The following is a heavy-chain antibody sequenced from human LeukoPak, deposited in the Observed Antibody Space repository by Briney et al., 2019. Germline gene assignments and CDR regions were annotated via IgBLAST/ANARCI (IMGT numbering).Heavy chain of an antibody. CDR2: INPNSGGT. CDR3: ARSRGSYQPLLYYYYYGMDV. D-gene: IGHD3-16*01. CDR1: EYTFSVYH. V-gene: IGHV1-2*02. Sequence: ASVKVSCKASEYTFSVYHIHWVRLAPGQGLEWMGWINPNSGGTNYAQKFQGRVTMTRDTSISTAYMELSRLRSDDTAVYYCARSRGSYQPLLYYYYYGMDVWGQGTTVTVSS. J-gene: IGHJ6*02.